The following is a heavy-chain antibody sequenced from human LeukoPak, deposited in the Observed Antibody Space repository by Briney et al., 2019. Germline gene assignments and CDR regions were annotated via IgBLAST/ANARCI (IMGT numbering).Heavy chain of an antibody. D-gene: IGHD1-26*01. CDR3: ARGKRRAFYFDY. V-gene: IGHV4-34*01. Sequence: SETLSLTCAVYGGSFSGYYWSWIRQPPGKGLEWIGEINHSGSTNYNPSLKSRVTISVDTSKNQFSLKLSSVTAADTAVYYCARGKRRAFYFDYWGQGTLVTVSS. J-gene: IGHJ4*02. CDR2: INHSGST. CDR1: GGSFSGYY.